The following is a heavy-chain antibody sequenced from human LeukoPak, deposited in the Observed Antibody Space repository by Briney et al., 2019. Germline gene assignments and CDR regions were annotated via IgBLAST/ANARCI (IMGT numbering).Heavy chain of an antibody. CDR3: ARAFFVVKRENAFDI. V-gene: IGHV4-30-4*01. Sequence: SETLFLTCTVSGGSISSGDYYWSWLRQPPGKGLEWIGYIYYSGSTYYNPSLKSRVTISVDTSKNQFSLKLSSVTAADTAVYYCARAFFVVKRENAFDIWGQGTMVTVSS. CDR2: IYYSGST. CDR1: GGSISSGDYY. J-gene: IGHJ3*02. D-gene: IGHD3-22*01.